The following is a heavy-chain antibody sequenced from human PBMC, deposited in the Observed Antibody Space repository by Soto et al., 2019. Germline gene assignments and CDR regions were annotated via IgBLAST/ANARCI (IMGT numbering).Heavy chain of an antibody. Sequence: ASVKVSCKASGYTFTSYYMHWVRQAPGQGLEWMGIINPSGGSTSYAQKFQGRVTMTRDTSTSTVYMELSSLRSEDTAVYYCARCISTTYYYYGMDVWGQGTTVTVS. CDR2: INPSGGST. V-gene: IGHV1-46*01. CDR1: GYTFTSYY. CDR3: ARCISTTYYYYGMDV. J-gene: IGHJ6*02. D-gene: IGHD5-12*01.